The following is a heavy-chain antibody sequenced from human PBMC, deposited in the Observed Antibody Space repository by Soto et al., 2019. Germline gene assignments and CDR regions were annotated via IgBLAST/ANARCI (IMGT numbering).Heavy chain of an antibody. CDR2: IYYSGST. D-gene: IGHD1-7*01. CDR3: ARGGVTGTMEAVWFDP. CDR1: GGSISSGGYY. V-gene: IGHV4-31*03. Sequence: SETLSLTCTVSGGSISSGGYYWSWIRQHPGKGLEWIGYIYYSGSTYYNPSLKSRVTISVDTSKNQFSLKLSSVTAADTAVYYCARGGVTGTMEAVWFDPWGQGTLVTVSS. J-gene: IGHJ5*02.